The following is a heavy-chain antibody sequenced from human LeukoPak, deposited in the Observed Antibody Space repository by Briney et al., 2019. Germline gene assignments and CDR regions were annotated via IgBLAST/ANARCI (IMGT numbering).Heavy chain of an antibody. CDR1: GFTFSSYG. Sequence: GRAPRLFCAASGFTFSSYGLHWGRQAPGKRLEGGAVISYDGSNKYYDDSVKGRFTISRDNSKNTLYLQMNSLRAEDTAVYYCAKGYCYVYSYGMDVWGQGTTVTVSS. D-gene: IGHD5-18*01. CDR2: ISYDGSNK. J-gene: IGHJ6*02. V-gene: IGHV3-30*18. CDR3: AKGYCYVYSYGMDV.